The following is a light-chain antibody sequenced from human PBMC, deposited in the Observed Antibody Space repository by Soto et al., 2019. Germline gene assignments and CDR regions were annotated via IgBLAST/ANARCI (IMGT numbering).Light chain of an antibody. CDR3: QQYYSPPQS. V-gene: IGKV4-1*01. Sequence: DIVMTQSPDSLAVSLGERATINCKSSQSVLYSSNNKNYLAWYQQKPGQPPKLLIYWASTRESGVPDRFSGSGSGTDFTLTISSLQAEDVAVYHWQQYYSPPQSFGQGTKVEIK. CDR2: WAS. J-gene: IGKJ1*01. CDR1: QSVLYSSNNKNY.